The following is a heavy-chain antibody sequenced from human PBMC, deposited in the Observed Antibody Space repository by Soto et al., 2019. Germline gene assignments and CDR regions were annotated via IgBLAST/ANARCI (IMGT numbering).Heavy chain of an antibody. CDR3: TRDAYYDFWSGYSGYYYYYMDV. CDR1: GFTFSSYW. V-gene: IGHV3-74*01. CDR2: INGDGSST. Sequence: GGSLRLSCAASGFTFSSYWMHWVRQAPGKGLVWVSRINGDGSSTSYADSVKGRFTISRDNAKNTLYLQMNSLRAEDTAVSYCTRDAYYDFWSGYSGYYYYYMDVWGKGTTVTVSS. D-gene: IGHD3-3*01. J-gene: IGHJ6*03.